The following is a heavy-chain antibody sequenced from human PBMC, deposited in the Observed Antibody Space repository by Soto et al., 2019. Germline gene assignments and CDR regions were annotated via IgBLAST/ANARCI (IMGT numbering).Heavy chain of an antibody. CDR1: GFTFSSYG. V-gene: IGHV3-30*18. Sequence: PGGSLRLSCAASGFTFSSYGMHWVRQAPGKGLEWVAVISYDGSNKYYADSVKGRFTISRDNSKNTLYLQMNSLRAEDTVVYYCAKDSHILTGYTFDYWGQGTLVTVSS. CDR3: AKDSHILTGYTFDY. CDR2: ISYDGSNK. D-gene: IGHD3-9*01. J-gene: IGHJ4*02.